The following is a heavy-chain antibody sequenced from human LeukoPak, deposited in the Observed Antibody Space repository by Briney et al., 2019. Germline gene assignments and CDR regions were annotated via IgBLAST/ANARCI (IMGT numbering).Heavy chain of an antibody. V-gene: IGHV1-2*02. J-gene: IGHJ6*03. Sequence: VPSVKVSCKASGYTFTGYYMHWVRQAPGQGLEWMGWINPDSGGTNYAQKFQGRVTMTRDTSISTAYMELSRLRSDDTAVYYCARVRFLEWLREYYYYMDVWGKGTTVTVSS. CDR1: GYTFTGYY. CDR2: INPDSGGT. CDR3: ARVRFLEWLREYYYYMDV. D-gene: IGHD3-3*01.